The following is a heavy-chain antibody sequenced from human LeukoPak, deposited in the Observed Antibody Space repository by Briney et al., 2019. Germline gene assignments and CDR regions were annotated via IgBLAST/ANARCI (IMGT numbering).Heavy chain of an antibody. V-gene: IGHV3-11*01. D-gene: IGHD3-3*01. CDR3: AKVSSEYYDFWSGYYTPYYFDY. CDR1: GFTFSDYY. J-gene: IGHJ4*02. CDR2: ISSSGSTI. Sequence: GGSLRLSCAASGFTFSDYYMSWIRQAPGKGLEWVSYISSSGSTIYYADSVKGRFTISRDNSKNTRYLQMNSLRAEDTAVYYCAKVSSEYYDFWSGYYTPYYFDYWGQGTLVTVSS.